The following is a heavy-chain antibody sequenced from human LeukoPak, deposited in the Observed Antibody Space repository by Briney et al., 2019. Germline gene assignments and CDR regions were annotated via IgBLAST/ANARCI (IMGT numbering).Heavy chain of an antibody. D-gene: IGHD3-3*01. V-gene: IGHV4-59*08. Sequence: PSETLSLTCTVSGGSISSYYWSWIRQPPGKGLEWIGYIYYSGSTNYNPSLKSRVTISVDTSKNQFSLKLSSVTAADTAVYYCARHLESLWSGYYLDAFDIWGQGTMVTVSS. J-gene: IGHJ3*02. CDR3: ARHLESLWSGYYLDAFDI. CDR2: IYYSGST. CDR1: GGSISSYY.